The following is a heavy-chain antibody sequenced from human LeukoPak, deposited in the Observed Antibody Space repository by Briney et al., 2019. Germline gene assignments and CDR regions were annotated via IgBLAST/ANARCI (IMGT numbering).Heavy chain of an antibody. Sequence: ASVKVSCKASGYTFTGYYMHWVRQAPGQGLEWMGWINPNSGGTNYAQKFQGRVTMTRDTSISTAYMDLSRLRSDDTAVYYCATFRGGGDYYMDVWGKGTTVTVSS. CDR3: ATFRGGGDYYMDV. CDR2: INPNSGGT. CDR1: GYTFTGYY. D-gene: IGHD3-10*01. J-gene: IGHJ6*03. V-gene: IGHV1-2*02.